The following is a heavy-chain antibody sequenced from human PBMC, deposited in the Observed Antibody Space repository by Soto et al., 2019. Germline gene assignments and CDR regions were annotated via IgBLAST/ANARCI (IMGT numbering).Heavy chain of an antibody. CDR3: AKPNSNIRFLEWLHLDYFDY. CDR2: ISYDGNIK. V-gene: IGHV3-30*18. CDR1: GITLSTYG. D-gene: IGHD3-3*01. Sequence: PGGSLRLSCTAAGITLSTYGMHWVRQAPGKGLEWVAGISYDGNIKDYADSVKGRFTISRDNSKNTLYVQMNSLRAEDTAVYYCAKPNSNIRFLEWLHLDYFDYWGQGTLVTVSS. J-gene: IGHJ4*02.